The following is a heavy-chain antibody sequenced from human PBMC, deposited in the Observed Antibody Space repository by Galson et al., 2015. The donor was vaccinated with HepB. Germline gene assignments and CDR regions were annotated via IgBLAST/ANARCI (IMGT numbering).Heavy chain of an antibody. J-gene: IGHJ4*02. Sequence: SLRLSCAASGFTFNNYGIHWVRQAPGKGLEWVAVISYDGTSKYYADSVEGRFTISRDSSKNTLYLQMNSLRPEDTAIYYCAKGGYYDFWSAYDSWGQGALVTVSS. CDR3: AKGGYYDFWSAYDS. V-gene: IGHV3-30*18. CDR1: GFTFNNYG. CDR2: ISYDGTSK. D-gene: IGHD3-3*01.